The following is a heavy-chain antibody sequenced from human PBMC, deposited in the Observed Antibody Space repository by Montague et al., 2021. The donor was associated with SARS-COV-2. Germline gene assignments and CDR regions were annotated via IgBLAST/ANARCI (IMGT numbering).Heavy chain of an antibody. CDR1: DGSISSSCYY. V-gene: IGHV4-39*01. CDR3: ARLRDYSDGRRGAFDI. CDR2: INYSGST. Sequence: SETLSLTCTVNDGSISSSCYYWGWIRQPPGKGLVWFGSINYSGSTYYTPNLKSRVTISVDTSKNQFSLTLSSVTAADTAVYYCARLRDYSDGRRGAFDIWGQGTMVTVSS. D-gene: IGHD3-22*01. J-gene: IGHJ3*02.